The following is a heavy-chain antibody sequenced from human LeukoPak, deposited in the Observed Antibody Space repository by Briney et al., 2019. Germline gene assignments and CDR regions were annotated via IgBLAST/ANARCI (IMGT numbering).Heavy chain of an antibody. CDR1: GFTFSSYW. V-gene: IGHV3-7*01. CDR2: IKQDGSEK. J-gene: IGHJ4*02. D-gene: IGHD3-3*01. Sequence: GGSLRLSCAASGFTFSSYWMSWVRQAPGKGREWVANIKQDGSEKFYVDSVKGRFTISRDNAKNSLYLQMNSLRAEDTAVYYCARDTITIFGVVIEYPLFDYWGQGTLVTVSS. CDR3: ARDTITIFGVVIEYPLFDY.